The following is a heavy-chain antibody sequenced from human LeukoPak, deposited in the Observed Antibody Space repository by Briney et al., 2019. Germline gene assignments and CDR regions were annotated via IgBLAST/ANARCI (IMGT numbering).Heavy chain of an antibody. J-gene: IGHJ6*02. CDR1: GYTFTSYD. CDR2: MNPNSGNT. Sequence: ASVKVSCKASGYTFTSYDINWVRQATGQGLEWMGWMNPNSGNTGYAQKLQGRVTMTTDTSTSTAYMELRSLRSDDTAVYYCARDKTYGMDVWGQGTTVTVSS. V-gene: IGHV1-8*02. CDR3: ARDKTYGMDV.